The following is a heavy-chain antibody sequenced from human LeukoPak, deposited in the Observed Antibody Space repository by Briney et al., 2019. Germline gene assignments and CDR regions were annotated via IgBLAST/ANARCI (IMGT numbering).Heavy chain of an antibody. CDR1: GYTFTGYY. D-gene: IGHD3-3*01. Sequence: ASVKVSCKASGYTFTGYYMHWVRQAPGQGLEWMGWINPNSGGTNYAQKLQGRVTMTRDTSISTAYMELSRLRSDDTAVYYCAREAKSNYWDYDFWSGYYTGLDYWGQGTLVTVSS. CDR2: INPNSGGT. V-gene: IGHV1-2*02. J-gene: IGHJ4*02. CDR3: AREAKSNYWDYDFWSGYYTGLDY.